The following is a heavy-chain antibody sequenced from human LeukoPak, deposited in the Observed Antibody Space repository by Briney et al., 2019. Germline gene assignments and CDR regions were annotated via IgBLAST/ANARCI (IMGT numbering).Heavy chain of an antibody. Sequence: SETLSLTCTVSGGSISSYYWSWIRQPPGKGLEWIGYIYYSGSPNYNPSLKSRVTISVDTSKNQFSLKLSSVTAADTAVYYCARHGTLKLSSSTEFDYWGQGTLVTVSS. CDR3: ARHGTLKLSSSTEFDY. V-gene: IGHV4-59*08. CDR1: GGSISSYY. D-gene: IGHD6-6*01. J-gene: IGHJ4*02. CDR2: IYYSGSP.